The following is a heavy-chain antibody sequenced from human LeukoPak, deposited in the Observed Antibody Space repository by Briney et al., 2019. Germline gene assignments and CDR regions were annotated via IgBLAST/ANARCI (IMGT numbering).Heavy chain of an antibody. Sequence: GGSLRLSCAASGFTFSSYSMNWVRQAPGKGLEWVSSISTSSTYIYYADSVKGRFTISRDNAKNSLYLQMNSLRADDTAVYYRASSGNYYRYFECWGQGTLVTVSS. CDR2: ISTSSTYI. D-gene: IGHD1-26*01. CDR3: ASSGNYYRYFEC. CDR1: GFTFSSYS. V-gene: IGHV3-21*01. J-gene: IGHJ4*02.